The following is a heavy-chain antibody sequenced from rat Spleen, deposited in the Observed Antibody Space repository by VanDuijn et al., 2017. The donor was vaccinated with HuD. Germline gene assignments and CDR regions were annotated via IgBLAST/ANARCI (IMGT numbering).Heavy chain of an antibody. CDR1: GFTFSDYY. CDR2: ISYDGSTT. D-gene: IGHD1-6*01. Sequence: EAQLVESDGGLVQPGRSLKLSCAASGFTFSDYYMAWVRQAPTKGLEWVATISYDGSTTYYRDSVKGRFTISRDNAENTLYLQMDSLRSEATATYYCASLMYTPDYLGVMDAWGQGASVTVSS. J-gene: IGHJ4*01. CDR3: ASLMYTPDYLGVMDA. V-gene: IGHV5-29*01.